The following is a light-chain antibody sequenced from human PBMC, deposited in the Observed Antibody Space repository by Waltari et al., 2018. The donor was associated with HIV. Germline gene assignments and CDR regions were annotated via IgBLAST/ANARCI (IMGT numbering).Light chain of an antibody. Sequence: DIVMTQSPDSLVVSLGERATINCKSSQSVLYSSNNKNYLAWYQQKPGQPPKLLIYWASTRESGVPDRFSGSGSGTDFTLTISSLQAEDVAVYYCQQYYSTPRTFGQGTKLGIK. J-gene: IGKJ2*01. CDR2: WAS. V-gene: IGKV4-1*01. CDR1: QSVLYSSNNKNY. CDR3: QQYYSTPRT.